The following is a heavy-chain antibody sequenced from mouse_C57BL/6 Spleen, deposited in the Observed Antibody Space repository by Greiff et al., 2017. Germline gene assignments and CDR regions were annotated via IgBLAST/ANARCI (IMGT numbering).Heavy chain of an antibody. D-gene: IGHD2-4*01. Sequence: EVQLQQSGPELVKPGASVKIPCKASGYTFTDYNMDWVKQSHGKSLEWIGDINPNNGGTIYNQKFKGKATLTVDKSSSTAYMELRSLTSEDTAVYYCARGSYDYDEGGFDYWGQGTTLTVSS. J-gene: IGHJ2*01. CDR2: INPNNGGT. V-gene: IGHV1-18*01. CDR3: ARGSYDYDEGGFDY. CDR1: GYTFTDYN.